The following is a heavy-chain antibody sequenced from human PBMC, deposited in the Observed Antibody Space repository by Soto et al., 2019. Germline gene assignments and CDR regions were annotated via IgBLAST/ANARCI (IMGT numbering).Heavy chain of an antibody. CDR1: GFTFSDYY. Sequence: QVQLVESGGGLVKPGGSLRLSCAASGFTFSDYYMSWIRQAPGKGLEWVSYISSSSSYTNYADSVKGRFTISRDHAKNSLYLQMNSLRAEDTAVYYCASGTLLYYYGMDVWGQGPTVTVPS. D-gene: IGHD3-10*01. V-gene: IGHV3-11*05. J-gene: IGHJ6*02. CDR2: ISSSSSYT. CDR3: ASGTLLYYYGMDV.